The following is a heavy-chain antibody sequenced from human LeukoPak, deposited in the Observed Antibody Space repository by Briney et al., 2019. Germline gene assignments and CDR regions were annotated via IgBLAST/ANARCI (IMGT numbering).Heavy chain of an antibody. CDR2: IIAYNGNT. V-gene: IGHV1-18*01. CDR1: GYTFTSYG. CDR3: ARAYRAARRIDY. J-gene: IGHJ4*01. D-gene: IGHD6-6*01. Sequence: ASVKVSCKASGYTFTSYGISWVRQAPGQGLEWMGWIIAYNGNTNYAQKLQGRVTMTTDTSTSTAYMELRSLRSDDNAVYYCARAYRAARRIDYWGHGDLVTVSS.